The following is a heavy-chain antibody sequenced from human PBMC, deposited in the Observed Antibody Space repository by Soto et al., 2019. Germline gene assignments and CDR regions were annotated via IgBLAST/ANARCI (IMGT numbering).Heavy chain of an antibody. CDR2: IRSKAYGGTT. J-gene: IGHJ4*02. Sequence: GGSLRLSCTASGFTFGDYAMSWFRQAPGKGLEWVGFIRSKAYGGTTEYAASVKGRFTISSDDSKSIAYLQMNSLKTEDTAVYYCTRDVPVGYGDYVYYFDYWGQGTLVTVSS. V-gene: IGHV3-49*03. CDR1: GFTFGDYA. D-gene: IGHD4-17*01. CDR3: TRDVPVGYGDYVYYFDY.